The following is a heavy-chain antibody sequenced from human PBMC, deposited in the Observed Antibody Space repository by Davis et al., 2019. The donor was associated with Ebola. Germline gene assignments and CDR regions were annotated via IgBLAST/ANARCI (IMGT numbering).Heavy chain of an antibody. CDR2: TGHSGYT. J-gene: IGHJ4*02. CDR3: ARVGTSSWVDY. V-gene: IGHV4-34*01. CDR1: GDSVSDYF. Sequence: MPGGSLRLSCAVYGDSVSDYFWSWIRQPPGKGLEWIGETGHSGYTNYSPSLKGRVTMSVDTSKNQFSLKLSSVTAADTAVYYCARVGTSSWVDYWGQGTLVTVSS. D-gene: IGHD6-13*01.